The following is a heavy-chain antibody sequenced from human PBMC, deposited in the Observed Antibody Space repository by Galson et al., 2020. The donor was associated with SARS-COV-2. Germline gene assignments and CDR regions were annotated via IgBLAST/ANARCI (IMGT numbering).Heavy chain of an antibody. CDR1: GYTFTSYG. J-gene: IGHJ4*02. Sequence: ASVKVSCKASGYTFTSYGISWVRQAPGQGLEWMGWISAYNGNTNYAQKLQGRVTMTTDTSTSTAYMELRSLRSDDTAVYYCARGFLGQYQLLPADYWGQGTLVTVSS. CDR3: ARGFLGQYQLLPADY. CDR2: ISAYNGNT. D-gene: IGHD2-2*01. V-gene: IGHV1-18*01.